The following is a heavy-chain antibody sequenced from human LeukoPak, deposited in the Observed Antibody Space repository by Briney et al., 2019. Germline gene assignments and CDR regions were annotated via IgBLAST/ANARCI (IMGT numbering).Heavy chain of an antibody. J-gene: IGHJ3*02. Sequence: GGSLRLSCVASGFSFSSYAMTWVRQAPGKGLEWVSSLSGSGGSTYHADSVKRRFTISRDNSKNTLYLQMNSLRAEDTAIYYCAKSVVPAADDALDIWGQGTMVTVSS. D-gene: IGHD2-2*01. CDR3: AKSVVPAADDALDI. CDR2: LSGSGGST. CDR1: GFSFSSYA. V-gene: IGHV3-23*01.